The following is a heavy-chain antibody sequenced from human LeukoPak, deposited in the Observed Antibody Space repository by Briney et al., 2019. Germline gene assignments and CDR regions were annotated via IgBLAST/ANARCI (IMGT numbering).Heavy chain of an antibody. J-gene: IGHJ4*02. V-gene: IGHV3-21*01. CDR1: GFTGSSQY. D-gene: IGHD6-6*01. Sequence: GGSLGLSCVASGFTGSSQYMSWVRQAPGKGLEWVSSISSSSSYIYYADSVKGRFTISRDNAKNSLYLQMNSLRDEDPAVYYCVGDTAACPYSFDYWGQGTLVTVSS. CDR3: VGDTAACPYSFDY. CDR2: ISSSSSYI.